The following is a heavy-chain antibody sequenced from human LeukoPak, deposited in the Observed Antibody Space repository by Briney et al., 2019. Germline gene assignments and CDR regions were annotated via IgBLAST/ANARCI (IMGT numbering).Heavy chain of an antibody. J-gene: IGHJ5*02. CDR2: IKQDGSEK. Sequence: PGGSLRLSCAASGFTFSSYWMSWVRQAPGKGLEWVASIKQDGSEKYYVDSVKGRFTISRDNAKNSLYPQMNSLRAEDTALYCARAPGEGWFDPWGQGTLVTVSS. D-gene: IGHD4-17*01. CDR3: ARAPGEGWFDP. CDR1: GFTFSSYW. V-gene: IGHV3-7*01.